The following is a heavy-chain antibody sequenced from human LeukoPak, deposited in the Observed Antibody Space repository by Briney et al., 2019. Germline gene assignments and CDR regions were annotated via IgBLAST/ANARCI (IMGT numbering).Heavy chain of an antibody. Sequence: GGSLRLSCAVWIFNFEVFGMYGVPHGPGKGGECVAGITWNSCSEVYADYVEGRFTISRDNVKKSVYLQKSSLRLEDTALYYCEKGHTIFGVVPDILDIWGRGTNVIVSS. J-gene: IGHJ3*02. CDR3: EKGHTIFGVVPDILDI. CDR1: IFNFEVFG. D-gene: IGHD3-3*01. CDR2: ITWNSCSE. V-gene: IGHV3-9*01.